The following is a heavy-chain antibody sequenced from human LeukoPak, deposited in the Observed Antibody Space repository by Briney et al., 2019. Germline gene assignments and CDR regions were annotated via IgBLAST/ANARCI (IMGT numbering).Heavy chain of an antibody. CDR3: ARGGSSSSDFDY. D-gene: IGHD6-6*01. CDR1: GFTFSTYS. Sequence: GGSLRLSCAASGFTFSTYSMNWVRQAPGKGLEWVSSISSSGSYIYYADSVKGRFTISRDNAKNSLFLQMNRLRAEDTAVYYCARGGSSSSDFDYWGQGTLVTVSS. CDR2: ISSSGSYI. V-gene: IGHV3-21*03. J-gene: IGHJ4*02.